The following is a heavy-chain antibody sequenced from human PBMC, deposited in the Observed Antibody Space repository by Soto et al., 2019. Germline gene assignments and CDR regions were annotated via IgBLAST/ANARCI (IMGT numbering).Heavy chain of an antibody. V-gene: IGHV3-74*01. J-gene: IGHJ3*01. D-gene: IGHD2-21*02. CDR3: ARGDRGAFDL. Sequence: EVQLVESEGGLVQPGGSLRLSCAASGFTFSYYWMHWVRQAPGQGLVWVSRIHSDGSSTTYAVSVKGRFTISRDNAKNTQDLQMDRLRADDAAVYYCARGDRGAFDLWGQGTMVTVAS. CDR1: GFTFSYYW. CDR2: IHSDGSST.